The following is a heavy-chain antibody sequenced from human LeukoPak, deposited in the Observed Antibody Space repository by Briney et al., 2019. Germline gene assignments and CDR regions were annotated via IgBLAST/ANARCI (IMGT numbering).Heavy chain of an antibody. Sequence: GESLQISCKGSGYSFTSYWIGWVRQLPGKGLEWMGIIYPGDSDTRYSPSFQGQVTISADKSISTAYLQWSSLKASDTAMYYCARLPPVTPNYYYYGMDVWGQGTTVTVSS. J-gene: IGHJ6*02. V-gene: IGHV5-51*01. CDR2: IYPGDSDT. CDR1: GYSFTSYW. CDR3: ARLPPVTPNYYYYGMDV. D-gene: IGHD4-17*01.